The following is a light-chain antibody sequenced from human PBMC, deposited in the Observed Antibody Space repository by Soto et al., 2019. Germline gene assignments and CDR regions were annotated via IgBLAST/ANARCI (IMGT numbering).Light chain of an antibody. V-gene: IGLV1-40*01. J-gene: IGLJ1*01. CDR2: ANY. CDR3: QSYDSSLRGV. Sequence: QLVLTQPPSVSGAPGQRVTISCTGGNSDIGAGYDVHWYQQLPGAAPKLVIYANYNRPSGVPDRFSASKSGTSASLAITGLQADDEADYYCQSYDSSLRGVFGTGTKVTVL. CDR1: NSDIGAGYD.